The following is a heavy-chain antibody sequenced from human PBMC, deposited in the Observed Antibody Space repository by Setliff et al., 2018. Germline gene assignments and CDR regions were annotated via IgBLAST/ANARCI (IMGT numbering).Heavy chain of an antibody. D-gene: IGHD3-22*01. V-gene: IGHV1-69*02. J-gene: IGHJ4*02. CDR2: IIPVLDIT. CDR1: GGPLNSYS. CDR3: ARHPPPPNYFDIGALDS. Sequence: SVKVSCKASGGPLNSYSFSWVRQAPGQGLEWMGRIIPVLDITRYSQKFQGRVTITADESTGIIYMELTSLRSDDTAVYYCARHPPPPNYFDIGALDSWGQGTLVTVSS.